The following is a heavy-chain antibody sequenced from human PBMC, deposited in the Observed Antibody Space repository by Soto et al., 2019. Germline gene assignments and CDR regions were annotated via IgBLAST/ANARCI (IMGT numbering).Heavy chain of an antibody. CDR1: GFTLDDYA. CDR2: ISWNSGSI. V-gene: IGHV3-9*01. Sequence: EVQLVESGGGLVQPGRSLRLSCAASGFTLDDYAMHWVRQAPGKGLEWVSGISWNSGSIGYADSVKGRFTISRDNAKKSLYLQMNSLRAEDTALYYCAKDALRSIAVAGTGFDYWGQGTLVTVSS. J-gene: IGHJ4*02. CDR3: AKDALRSIAVAGTGFDY. D-gene: IGHD6-19*01.